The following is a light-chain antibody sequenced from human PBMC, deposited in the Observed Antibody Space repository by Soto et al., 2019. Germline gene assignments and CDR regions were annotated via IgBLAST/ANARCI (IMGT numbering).Light chain of an antibody. CDR1: QGISSY. V-gene: IGKV1-9*01. CDR2: AAS. Sequence: DIQLTQSPSFLSASVGDRVTITCRASQGISSYLAWYQQKPGKAPKLLIYAASTLQSGVPSRFSGRGSGTRFTLTISSLQAEDFATYDCQHLNSYPPWTFGQGTKVEIK. CDR3: QHLNSYPPWT. J-gene: IGKJ1*01.